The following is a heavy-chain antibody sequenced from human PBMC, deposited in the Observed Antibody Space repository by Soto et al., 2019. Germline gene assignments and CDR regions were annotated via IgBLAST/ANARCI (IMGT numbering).Heavy chain of an antibody. CDR1: GYTFTGYY. D-gene: IGHD2-21*02. V-gene: IGHV1-2*02. CDR2: INPNSGGT. J-gene: IGHJ6*02. CDR3: AREDIVVVTAIQVGMAV. Sequence: ASVKVSCKASGYTFTGYYMHWVRQAPGQGLEWMGWINPNSGGTNYAQKFQGRVTMTRDTSISTAYMELSRLRSDDTAVYYCAREDIVVVTAIQVGMAVWGQGTTVTVSS.